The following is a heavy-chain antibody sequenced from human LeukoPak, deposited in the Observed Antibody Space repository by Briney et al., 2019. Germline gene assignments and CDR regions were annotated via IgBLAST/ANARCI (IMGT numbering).Heavy chain of an antibody. D-gene: IGHD3-22*01. V-gene: IGHV4-59*08. J-gene: IGHJ3*02. CDR1: GGSISSYY. CDR2: IYYSGST. Sequence: SETLSLTCTVSGGSISSYYWSWIRQPPGKGLEWIGYIYYSGSTNYNPSLKSRVTISVDTSKNQFSLKLSSVTAADPAVYYCARHVNYYDSSGYYPGAFDIWGQGTMVTVSS. CDR3: ARHVNYYDSSGYYPGAFDI.